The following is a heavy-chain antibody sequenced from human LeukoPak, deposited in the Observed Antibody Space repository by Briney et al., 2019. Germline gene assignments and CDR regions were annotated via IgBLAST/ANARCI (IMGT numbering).Heavy chain of an antibody. D-gene: IGHD3-10*01. CDR3: ARGTRLLWFGEPRFDY. CDR2: INSDGSST. J-gene: IGHJ4*02. CDR1: GFTFSNAW. V-gene: IGHV3-74*01. Sequence: GGSLRLSCAASGFTFSNAWMSWVRQAPGKGLVWVSRINSDGSSTSYADSVKGRFTISRDNAKNTLYLQMNSLRAEDTAVYYCARGTRLLWFGEPRFDYWGQGTLVTVSS.